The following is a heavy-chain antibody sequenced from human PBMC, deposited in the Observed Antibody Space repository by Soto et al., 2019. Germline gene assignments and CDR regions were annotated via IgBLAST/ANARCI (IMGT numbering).Heavy chain of an antibody. D-gene: IGHD3-10*01. CDR2: INHSGST. J-gene: IGHJ4*02. Sequence: SETLSLTCAVYGGSFSGYYWSWIRQPPGKGPEWIGEINHSGSTNYNPSLKSRVSISVDTSKNQFSLKLSSVTAADTAVYYCASSDTIIRGGRTLLDYWGQGTLVTVSS. CDR3: ASSDTIIRGGRTLLDY. V-gene: IGHV4-34*01. CDR1: GGSFSGYY.